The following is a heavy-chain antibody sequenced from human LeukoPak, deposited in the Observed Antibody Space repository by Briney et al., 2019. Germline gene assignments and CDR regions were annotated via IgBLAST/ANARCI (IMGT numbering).Heavy chain of an antibody. J-gene: IGHJ4*02. D-gene: IGHD3-16*01. Sequence: PGGSLRLSCAVFGFTFSTYWMAWVRQAPGKGLEWVANMKYDGTTKHYADSVKGRFTISRDNAKNSLYLQMNSLRAEDTAVYYCARDQVGALDFWGLGSLVTVSS. CDR1: GFTFSTYW. CDR3: ARDQVGALDF. CDR2: MKYDGTTK. V-gene: IGHV3-7*01.